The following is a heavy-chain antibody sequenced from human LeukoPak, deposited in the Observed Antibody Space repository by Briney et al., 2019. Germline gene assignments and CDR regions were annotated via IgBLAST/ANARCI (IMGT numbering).Heavy chain of an antibody. V-gene: IGHV3-21*01. Sequence: GGSLRLSCAASGFTFRSYWMHWVRQAPGKGLEWVSSISSSSSYIYYADSVKGRFTISRDNAKNSLYLQMNSLRAEDTGVYYCAKDRIGYCSSASCPYDYWGQGTLVTVSS. CDR1: GFTFRSYW. CDR2: ISSSSSYI. J-gene: IGHJ4*02. D-gene: IGHD2-2*03. CDR3: AKDRIGYCSSASCPYDY.